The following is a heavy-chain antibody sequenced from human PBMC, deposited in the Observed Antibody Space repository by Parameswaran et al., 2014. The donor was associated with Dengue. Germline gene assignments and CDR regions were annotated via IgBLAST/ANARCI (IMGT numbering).Heavy chain of an antibody. J-gene: IGHJ6*02. Sequence: VRQGSREGAGVVAVIWYDGSNKYYADSVKGRFTISRDNSKNTLYLQMNSLRAEDTAVYYCARDLQRITIFGVVIPHFYGMDVWGQGTTVTVSS. CDR2: IWYDGSNK. D-gene: IGHD3-3*01. CDR3: ARDLQRITIFGVVIPHFYGMDV. V-gene: IGHV3-33*01.